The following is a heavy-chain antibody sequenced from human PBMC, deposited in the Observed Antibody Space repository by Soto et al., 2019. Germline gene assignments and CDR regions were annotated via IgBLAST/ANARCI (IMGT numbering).Heavy chain of an antibody. V-gene: IGHV1-69*13. D-gene: IGHD5-18*01. J-gene: IGHJ4*02. Sequence: SVKVSCKASGGTFSSYAISWVRQAPGQGLEWMGGIIPIFGTANYAQKFQGRVTITADESTSTAYMELSSLRSEETAVYYCPRGGRSSPSLGDWYSYGYVLDYWGQGTLVTVSS. CDR3: PRGGRSSPSLGDWYSYGYVLDY. CDR2: IIPIFGTA. CDR1: GGTFSSYA.